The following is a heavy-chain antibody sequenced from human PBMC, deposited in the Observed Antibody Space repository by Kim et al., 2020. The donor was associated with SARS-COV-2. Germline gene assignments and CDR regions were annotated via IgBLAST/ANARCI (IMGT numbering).Heavy chain of an antibody. D-gene: IGHD2-2*01. CDR2: IYYSGST. J-gene: IGHJ4*02. CDR1: GGSISSGGYY. Sequence: SETLSLTCTVSGGSISSGGYYWSWIRQHPGKGLEWIGYIYYSGSTYYNPSLKSRVTISVDTSKNQFSLKLSSVTAADTAVYSWAREFVVVVPAAMLGSEGGFDYWGQGTLVTVSS. CDR3: AREFVVVVPAAMLGSEGGFDY. V-gene: IGHV4-31*03.